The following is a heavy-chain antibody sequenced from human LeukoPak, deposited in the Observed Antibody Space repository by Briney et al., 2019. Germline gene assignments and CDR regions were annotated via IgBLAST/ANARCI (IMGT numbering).Heavy chain of an antibody. Sequence: ASVKVSCKASDYTFTSYGISLVRQAPGQGLEWMGWISAYNGNTNYAQKLQGRVTMTTDTSTSTAYMELRSLRSDDTAVYYCARDQYGSGSYPFYYYYGMDVWGQGTTVTVSS. V-gene: IGHV1-18*01. J-gene: IGHJ6*02. CDR2: ISAYNGNT. CDR1: DYTFTSYG. D-gene: IGHD3-10*01. CDR3: ARDQYGSGSYPFYYYYGMDV.